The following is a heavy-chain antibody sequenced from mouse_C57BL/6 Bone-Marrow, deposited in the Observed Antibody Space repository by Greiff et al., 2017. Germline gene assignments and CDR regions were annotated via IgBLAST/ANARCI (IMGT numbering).Heavy chain of an antibody. Sequence: LVESGAELARPGASVKLSCKASGYTFTSYGISWVKQRTGQGLVWSVENYPRSGSTYYNEKFKDKATLTADKSSSTAYMELRSLTSEDSAVYSCAREGATMVHYYAMDYWGQGTSVTVSA. V-gene: IGHV1-81*01. D-gene: IGHD2-1*01. CDR3: AREGATMVHYYAMDY. J-gene: IGHJ4*01. CDR2: NYPRSGST. CDR1: GYTFTSYG.